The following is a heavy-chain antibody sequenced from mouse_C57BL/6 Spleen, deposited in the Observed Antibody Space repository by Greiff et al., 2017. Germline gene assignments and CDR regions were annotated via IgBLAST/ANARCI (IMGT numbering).Heavy chain of an antibody. CDR2: IYPSDSET. J-gene: IGHJ2*01. D-gene: IGHD3-2*02. CDR1: GYTFTSYW. Sequence: VQLQQPGAELVRPGSSVKLSCKASGYTFTSYWLDWVKQRPGQGLEWIGNIYPSDSETHYNQKFKDKATLTVDKSSSTAYMQLSSLTSEDSAVYYCAREASSGYFPDYWGQGTTLTVSS. V-gene: IGHV1-61*01. CDR3: AREASSGYFPDY.